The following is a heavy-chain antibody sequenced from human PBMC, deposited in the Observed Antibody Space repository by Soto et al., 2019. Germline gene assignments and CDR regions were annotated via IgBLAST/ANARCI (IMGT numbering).Heavy chain of an antibody. CDR1: GGSISSGDYY. CDR3: ARARDYVWGSYSSYYFDY. V-gene: IGHV4-30-4*01. D-gene: IGHD3-16*02. CDR2: IYYSGST. Sequence: QVQLQESGPGLVKPSQTLSLTCTVSGGSISSGDYYWSWIRQPPGKGLEWIGYIYYSGSTYYNPSLKSRVTISVDTTTNHFSLKLSSVTAAYTAVYYCARARDYVWGSYSSYYFDYWGQGTLVTVSS. J-gene: IGHJ4*02.